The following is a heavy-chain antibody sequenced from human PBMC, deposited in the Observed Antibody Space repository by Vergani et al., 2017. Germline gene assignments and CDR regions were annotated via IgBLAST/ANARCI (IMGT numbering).Heavy chain of an antibody. J-gene: IGHJ2*01. CDR1: GGSISSGGYY. CDR2: IYYSGST. CDR3: ASSYCSGGSCYSRGTAYWYFDL. Sequence: QVQLQESGPGLVTPSQTLSLTCTVSGGSISSGGYYWSWIRQHPGKGLEWIGYIYYSGSTYYNPSLKSRVTISVDTSKNQFSLKLSSVTAADTAVYYCASSYCSGGSCYSRGTAYWYFDLWGRGTLVTVSS. V-gene: IGHV4-31*03. D-gene: IGHD2-15*01.